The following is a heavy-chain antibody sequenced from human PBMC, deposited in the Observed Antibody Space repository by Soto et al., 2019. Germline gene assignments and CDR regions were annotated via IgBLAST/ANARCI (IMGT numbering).Heavy chain of an antibody. CDR2: ISYEGSNT. V-gene: IGHV3-30-3*01. D-gene: IGHD1-1*01. CDR1: GFAFDNYG. Sequence: QVHLVESGGGVVQPGRSLRLSCVASGFAFDNYGIHWVRQAPGRGLQGVALISYEGSNTYYADSVRGRFTISRDNSKNTLYLQMNSLRPEDTGVYYCARVTPGNNLYYFSGLDVWGQGTSVTVSS. J-gene: IGHJ6*02. CDR3: ARVTPGNNLYYFSGLDV.